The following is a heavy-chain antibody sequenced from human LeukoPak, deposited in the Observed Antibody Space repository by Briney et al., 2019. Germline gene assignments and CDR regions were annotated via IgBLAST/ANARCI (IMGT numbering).Heavy chain of an antibody. CDR3: VRGDSRDY. J-gene: IGHJ4*02. Sequence: VKPGGSLRLSCASSGFTFSTYTMNWVRQAPGEGLEWVSSIPASGTYSHHAESVKGRFTISRDNAKNSLYLDMDNLRAEDTAVYYCVRGDSRDYWGQGTLVTVSS. CDR2: IPASGTYS. D-gene: IGHD6-13*01. CDR1: GFTFSTYT. V-gene: IGHV3-21*01.